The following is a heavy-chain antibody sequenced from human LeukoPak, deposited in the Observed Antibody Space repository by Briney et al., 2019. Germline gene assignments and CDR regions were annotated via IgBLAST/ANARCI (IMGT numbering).Heavy chain of an antibody. D-gene: IGHD3-10*01. CDR1: GYTFTTYG. CDR3: ARGPYYSGSGSYYWSRVGFDY. V-gene: IGHV1-18*01. Sequence: GASVKVSCKTSGYTFTTYGISWGRQAPGQGLEWMGWISAYNGNTDYAQKLQGRLTMITDTSTSTAYMELRSLRSEDTGVYYCARGPYYSGSGSYYWSRVGFDYWGQGTLVTVSS. CDR2: ISAYNGNT. J-gene: IGHJ4*02.